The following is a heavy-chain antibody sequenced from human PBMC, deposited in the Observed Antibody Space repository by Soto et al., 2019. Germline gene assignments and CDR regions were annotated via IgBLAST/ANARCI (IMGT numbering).Heavy chain of an antibody. Sequence: PGGSLRLHCVASGFTFSAYGMHRVRQAPGKGLAWVAVISYDGSNKYYADSVKGRFTISRDNSKNTLYLQMNSLRAEDTAVYYCAKELRRLSGNVLSGMDVWGQGTTVTVSS. V-gene: IGHV3-30*18. CDR2: ISYDGSNK. D-gene: IGHD3-10*01. CDR3: AKELRRLSGNVLSGMDV. CDR1: GFTFSAYG. J-gene: IGHJ6*02.